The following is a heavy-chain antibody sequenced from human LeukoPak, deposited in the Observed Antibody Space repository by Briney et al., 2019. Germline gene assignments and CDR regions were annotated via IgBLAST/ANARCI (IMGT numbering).Heavy chain of an antibody. J-gene: IGHJ6*02. D-gene: IGHD2-15*01. CDR1: GFTFNSYV. CDR3: TRDGRVAYEMDV. CDR2: ISGNGVNT. Sequence: GGSLRLSCAASGFTFNSYVMSWVRQAPGKGLEWVSAISGNGVNTYYADSVKGRFTISRDNSKNTLYLQMNSLRAEDTAVYYCTRDGRVAYEMDVWGQGTTVTVSS. V-gene: IGHV3-23*01.